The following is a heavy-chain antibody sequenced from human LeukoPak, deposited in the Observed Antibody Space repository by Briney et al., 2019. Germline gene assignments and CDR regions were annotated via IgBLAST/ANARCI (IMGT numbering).Heavy chain of an antibody. CDR3: ARDSSGWLGSFDY. CDR2: ISSSSSTI. D-gene: IGHD6-19*01. V-gene: IGHV3-48*04. Sequence: GGSLRLSCAASGFTFSSYSMNWVRQAPGKGLEWVSYISSSSSTIYYADSVKGRFTISRDNAKNSLYLQMNSLRAEDTAVYYCARDSSGWLGSFDYWGQGTLVTVSS. CDR1: GFTFSSYS. J-gene: IGHJ4*02.